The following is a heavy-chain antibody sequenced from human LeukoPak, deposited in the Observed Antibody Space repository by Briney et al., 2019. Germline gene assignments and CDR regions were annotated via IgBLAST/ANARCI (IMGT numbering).Heavy chain of an antibody. CDR3: AKTVVRGVIKYYFDY. CDR1: GFTFSSYA. J-gene: IGHJ4*02. Sequence: GGSLRLSCAASGFTFSSYAMSWVRQAPGKGLAWVSAISGSGGGTYYADSVKGRFTISRDNSKNTLYLQMNSLRAEDTAVYYRAKTVVRGVIKYYFDYWGQGTLVTVSS. V-gene: IGHV3-23*01. CDR2: ISGSGGGT. D-gene: IGHD3-10*01.